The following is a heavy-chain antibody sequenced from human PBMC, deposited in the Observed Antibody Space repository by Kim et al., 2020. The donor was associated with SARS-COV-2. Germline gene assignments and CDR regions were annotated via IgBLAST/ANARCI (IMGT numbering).Heavy chain of an antibody. D-gene: IGHD1-26*01. CDR1: GFSFTNDW. Sequence: GGSLRLSCAASGFSFTNDWMTWVRQAPGKGLEWVGCINCKTDGGTTDYSAPGRGRFTISREDSTNTLYLKMSSLKGEDIGLYHCTTALRWDLGGVDFWGQGTLVTVSS. CDR2: INCKTDGGTT. CDR3: TTALRWDLGGVDF. J-gene: IGHJ4*02. V-gene: IGHV3-15*01.